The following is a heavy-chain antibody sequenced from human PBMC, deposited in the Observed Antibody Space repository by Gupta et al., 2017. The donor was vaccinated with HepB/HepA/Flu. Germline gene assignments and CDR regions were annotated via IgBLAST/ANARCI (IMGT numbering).Heavy chain of an antibody. Sequence: EVQLLESGGGLVQPGRSLSLSCAASGFTFDDYAMHWVRQAPGKGLEWVSGISWNSGSRGYADSVKGRFTISRDNAKNSLYLQMNSLRAEDTALYYCAKDIGIAAAVQEGNFDYWGQGTRVTVSS. CDR2: ISWNSGSR. V-gene: IGHV3-9*01. D-gene: IGHD6-13*01. CDR1: GFTFDDYA. J-gene: IGHJ4*02. CDR3: AKDIGIAAAVQEGNFDY.